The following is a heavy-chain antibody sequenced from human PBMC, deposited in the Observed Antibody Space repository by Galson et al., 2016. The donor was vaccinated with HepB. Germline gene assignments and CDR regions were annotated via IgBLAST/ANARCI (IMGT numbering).Heavy chain of an antibody. J-gene: IGHJ4*02. V-gene: IGHV6-1*01. CDR1: GDSVSSTSAA. CDR2: TYYKSRWYN. Sequence: CAISGDSVSSTSAAWNWIRQSPLRGLEWLGRTYYKSRWYNDYAVSMKSRIVISPDTSKNQFSLQLTSVTPEDTAVYFCAKEVFFTGVASFFDNWGQGALVTVSS. CDR3: AKEVFFTGVASFFDN. D-gene: IGHD3-3*01.